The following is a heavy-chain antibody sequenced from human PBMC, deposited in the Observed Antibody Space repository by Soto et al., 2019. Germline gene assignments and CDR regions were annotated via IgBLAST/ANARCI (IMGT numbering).Heavy chain of an antibody. D-gene: IGHD6-13*01. CDR3: ARAIAAAGRSAFVI. J-gene: IGHJ3*02. V-gene: IGHV1-2*04. Sequence: ASVKVSCKASGYTFTGYYMHWVRQAPGQGLEWMGWINPNSGGTNYAQKFQGWVTMTRDTSISTAYMELSRLRSDDTAVYYCARAIAAAGRSAFVIWGQGTMVTVSS. CDR1: GYTFTGYY. CDR2: INPNSGGT.